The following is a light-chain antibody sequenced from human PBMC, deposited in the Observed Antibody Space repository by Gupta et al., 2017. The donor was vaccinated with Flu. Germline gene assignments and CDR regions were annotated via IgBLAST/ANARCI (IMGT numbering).Light chain of an antibody. J-gene: IGKJ2*03. Sequence: EIVLTQSPGTLSLSPGGRATLSCRASQSVSSSYLAWYQQKPGQAPRLLIYGASTRTTGIPDRFSGRGSGTDFTLTISRLEPEDFAVYYCQQYGRSPYSFGQG. V-gene: IGKV3-20*01. CDR2: GAS. CDR3: QQYGRSPYS. CDR1: QSVSSSY.